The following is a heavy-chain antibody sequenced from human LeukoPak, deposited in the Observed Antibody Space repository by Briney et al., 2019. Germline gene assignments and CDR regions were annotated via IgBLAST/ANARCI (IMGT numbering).Heavy chain of an antibody. CDR3: ATESFHS. V-gene: IGHV3-23*01. CDR2: ISKTGDIV. J-gene: IGHJ4*02. CDR1: GFTFSRIA. Sequence: PGGSLRLSCAASGFTFSRIAMNWVRQAPGKGLEWVSIISKTGDIVSYADSVKGRFAISRDNSKNTVWLQLDNLRAEDTALYYGATESFHSWGQGTLVAVSS. D-gene: IGHD3-10*01.